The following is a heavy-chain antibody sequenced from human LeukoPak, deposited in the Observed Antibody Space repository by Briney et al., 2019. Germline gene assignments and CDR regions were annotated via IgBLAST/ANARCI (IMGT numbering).Heavy chain of an antibody. CDR1: GFTFSSYS. CDR2: ISGSGGST. CDR3: AKDFVWADSSGITNWFDP. Sequence: GSLRLSCAASGFTFSSYSMDWVRQAPGKGLEWVSAISGSGGSTYYADSVKGRFTISRDNSKNTLYLQMNSLRAEDTAVYYCAKDFVWADSSGITNWFDPWGQGTLVTVSS. D-gene: IGHD3-22*01. V-gene: IGHV3-23*01. J-gene: IGHJ5*02.